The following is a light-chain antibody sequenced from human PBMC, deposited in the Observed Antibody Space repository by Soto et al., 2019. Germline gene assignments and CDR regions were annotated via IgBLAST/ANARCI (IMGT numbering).Light chain of an antibody. V-gene: IGKV3-15*01. CDR2: GAS. Sequence: EIVMTQSPATLSVSPGERGALSCRASQSVSSSVAWYQQRPGQAPRLLIYGASARATGILARFSGGGFGTEFILSVSSLQSEEFAVYYCQQYNYWPQTFGQGTKLEIK. CDR3: QQYNYWPQT. CDR1: QSVSSS. J-gene: IGKJ2*01.